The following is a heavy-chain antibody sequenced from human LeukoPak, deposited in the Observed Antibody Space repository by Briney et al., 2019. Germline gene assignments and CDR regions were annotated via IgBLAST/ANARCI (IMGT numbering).Heavy chain of an antibody. CDR2: ISYDGSNK. Sequence: GGSLRLSCAASGFTFSSYGMHWVRQAPGKGLEWVAVISYDGSNKYYADSVKGRFTISRDNSKNTLYLQMNSLRAEDTAVCYCAKDHVVGEWRGFYYYYYGMNVWGQGTTVTVSS. V-gene: IGHV3-30*18. CDR1: GFTFSSYG. J-gene: IGHJ6*02. D-gene: IGHD3-10*01. CDR3: AKDHVVGEWRGFYYYYYGMNV.